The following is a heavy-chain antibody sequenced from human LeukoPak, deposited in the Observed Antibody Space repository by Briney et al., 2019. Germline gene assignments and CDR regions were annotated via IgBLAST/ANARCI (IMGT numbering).Heavy chain of an antibody. Sequence: GVPLRLSCASSGYTLRDYGMHWVRQAPDKELEWVAVISSDGSNKYYADSVKGRFSLSRDNSKNTVYVQMNSLRAEDTAVYYCAKDGPAGSWFYFDPWGQGTLLTVSS. D-gene: IGHD1-26*01. CDR1: GYTLRDYG. J-gene: IGHJ4*02. CDR2: ISSDGSNK. V-gene: IGHV3-30*18. CDR3: AKDGPAGSWFYFDP.